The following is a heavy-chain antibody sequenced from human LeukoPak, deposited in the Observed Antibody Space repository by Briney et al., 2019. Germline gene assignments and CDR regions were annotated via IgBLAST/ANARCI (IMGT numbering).Heavy chain of an antibody. CDR3: AGGRDVLLWFGGLREDAFDI. CDR1: GFTFSSYG. Sequence: GGSLRLSCAASGFTFSSYGMHWVRQAPGKGLEWVAVIWYDGSNKYYADSVKGRFTISRDNSKNTLYLQMNSLRAEDTAVYYCAGGRDVLLWFGGLREDAFDIWGQGTMVTVSS. CDR2: IWYDGSNK. D-gene: IGHD3-10*01. J-gene: IGHJ3*02. V-gene: IGHV3-33*01.